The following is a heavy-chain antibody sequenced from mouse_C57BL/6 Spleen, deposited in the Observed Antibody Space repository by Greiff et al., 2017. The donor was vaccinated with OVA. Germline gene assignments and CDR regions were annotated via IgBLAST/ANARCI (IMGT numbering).Heavy chain of an antibody. D-gene: IGHD2-5*01. J-gene: IGHJ2*01. CDR3: ARDYSNLYYFDY. CDR2: IYPGDGDT. V-gene: IGHV1-80*01. Sequence: VQLQQSGAELVKPGASVKISCKASGYAFSSYWMNWVKQRPGKGLEWIGQIYPGDGDTNYHGKFKGKATLTADKSSSTAYMQLSSLTSEDSAVYFCARDYSNLYYFDYWGQGTTLTVSS. CDR1: GYAFSSYW.